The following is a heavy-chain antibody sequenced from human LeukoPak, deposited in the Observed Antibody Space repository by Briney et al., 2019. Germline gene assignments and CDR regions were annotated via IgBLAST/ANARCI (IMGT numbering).Heavy chain of an antibody. Sequence: ASVKVSCKASGGTFSSYAISWVRQAAGQGLEWMGGIIPVFGTANYAQKFQGRVTITADESTSTAYMELSSLRSEDTAVYYCARDRVVGLGIDNAFDIWGQGTMVTVSS. J-gene: IGHJ3*02. CDR3: ARDRVVGLGIDNAFDI. CDR1: GGTFSSYA. V-gene: IGHV1-69*13. CDR2: IIPVFGTA. D-gene: IGHD2-15*01.